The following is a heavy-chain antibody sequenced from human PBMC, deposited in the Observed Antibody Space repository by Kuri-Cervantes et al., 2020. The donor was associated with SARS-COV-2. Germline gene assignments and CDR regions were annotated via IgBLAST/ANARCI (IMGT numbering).Heavy chain of an antibody. J-gene: IGHJ5*02. CDR1: GGSINSTIYN. V-gene: IGHV4-39*07. CDR2: IYYSGST. CDR3: ARVVVGVVAAAAGNWFDP. Sequence: SETLSLTCTVSGGSINSTIYNWGWVRQPPGKGLEWIGSIYYSGSTNYNPSLKSRVTISVDTSRNQFSLKLSSVTAADTAVYYCARVVVGVVAAAAGNWFDPWGQGTLVTVSS. D-gene: IGHD2-15*01.